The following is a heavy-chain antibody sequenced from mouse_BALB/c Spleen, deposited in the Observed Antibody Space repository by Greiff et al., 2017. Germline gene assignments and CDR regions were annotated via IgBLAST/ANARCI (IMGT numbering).Heavy chain of an antibody. CDR1: GFTFSSYA. V-gene: IGHV5-9-3*01. CDR3: ARGTTASYFDV. J-gene: IGHJ1*01. Sequence: EVKVVESGGGLVKPGGSLKLSCAASGFTFSSYAMSWVRQTPEKRLEWVATISSGGSYTYYPDSVKGRFTISRDNAKNTLYLQMSSLRSEDTAMYYCARGTTASYFDVWGAGTTVTVSS. D-gene: IGHD1-2*01. CDR2: ISSGGSYT.